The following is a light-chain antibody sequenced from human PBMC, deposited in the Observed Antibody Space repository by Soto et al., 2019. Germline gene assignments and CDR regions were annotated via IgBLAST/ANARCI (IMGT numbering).Light chain of an antibody. CDR2: KAS. V-gene: IGKV1-5*03. CDR3: QHYNSYSEA. Sequence: DIHLTQSPSTLSASVGDRVTITCRASQSVSIWLAWYRQKPGKAPKLLIYKASTLKSGVPSRFSGSGSGTEFTLTISSLQPDDFATYYCQHYNSYSEAFGQGTKVE. CDR1: QSVSIW. J-gene: IGKJ1*01.